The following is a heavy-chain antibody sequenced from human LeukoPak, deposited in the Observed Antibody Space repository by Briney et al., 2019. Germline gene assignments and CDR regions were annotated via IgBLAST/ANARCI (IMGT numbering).Heavy chain of an antibody. V-gene: IGHV4-34*01. CDR3: ARGSGWRNWFDP. Sequence: SETLSLTCAVSGGSFSGYYWSWIRQPPGKGLEWIGEINHSGSTNYTPSLKSRVTISVDTSKNQFSLNLSSVTAADTAVYYCARGSGWRNWFDPWGRGTLVTVSS. CDR2: INHSGST. J-gene: IGHJ5*02. D-gene: IGHD2-15*01. CDR1: GGSFSGYY.